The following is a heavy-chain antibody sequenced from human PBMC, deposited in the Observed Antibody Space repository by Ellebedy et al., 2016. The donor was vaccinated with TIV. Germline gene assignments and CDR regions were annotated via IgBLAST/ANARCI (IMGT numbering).Heavy chain of an antibody. J-gene: IGHJ6*02. CDR2: ISYDANNK. V-gene: IGHV3-30*18. Sequence: PGGSLRLSCAASGFTFSSYDMHWVRQAPGKGLEWVALISYDANNKYYADSVKGRFTISRDNSKNPLYLQMNSLRAEETAVYYCAKDVSVGTTQSFYGMDVWGQGTTVTVSS. CDR1: GFTFSSYD. D-gene: IGHD1-7*01. CDR3: AKDVSVGTTQSFYGMDV.